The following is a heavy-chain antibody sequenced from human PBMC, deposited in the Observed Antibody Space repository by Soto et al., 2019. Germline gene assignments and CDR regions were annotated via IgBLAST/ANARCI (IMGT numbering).Heavy chain of an antibody. V-gene: IGHV3-23*01. CDR2: ISGSGGST. Sequence: GGSLRLSCAASGFTFSSYAMSWVRQAPGKGLEWVSAISGSGGSTYYADSVKGRFTIFRDNSKNTLYLQMNSLRAEDTAVYYCAKDQSVAGTRRSFFDYWGQGTLVTVSS. CDR1: GFTFSSYA. D-gene: IGHD6-19*01. CDR3: AKDQSVAGTRRSFFDY. J-gene: IGHJ4*02.